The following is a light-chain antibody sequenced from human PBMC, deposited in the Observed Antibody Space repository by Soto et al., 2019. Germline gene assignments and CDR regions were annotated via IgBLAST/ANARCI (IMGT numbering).Light chain of an antibody. Sequence: ETVMTQSPVTLSVSPGERATRFCRASQSVRNNLAWYQQKPGQAPRLLIYDASTRATGIPARFSGSGSGTEFALTISSLQSEDFAVYYCQHYNNWPPWTFGLGIKVEIQ. CDR1: QSVRNN. CDR2: DAS. J-gene: IGKJ1*01. V-gene: IGKV3-15*01. CDR3: QHYNNWPPWT.